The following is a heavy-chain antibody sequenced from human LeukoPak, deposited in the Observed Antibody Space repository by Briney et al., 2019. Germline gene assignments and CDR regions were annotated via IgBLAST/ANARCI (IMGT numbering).Heavy chain of an antibody. CDR3: ARAGSSSSPTFDY. CDR2: INPNSGGT. J-gene: IGHJ4*02. V-gene: IGHV1-2*02. CDR1: GYTFTSYY. Sequence: ASVKVSCKASGYTFTSYYMHWVRQAPGQGLEWMGWINPNSGGTNYAQKFQGRVTMTRDTSISTAYMELSRLRSDDTAVYYCARAGSSSSPTFDYWGQGTLVTVSS. D-gene: IGHD6-6*01.